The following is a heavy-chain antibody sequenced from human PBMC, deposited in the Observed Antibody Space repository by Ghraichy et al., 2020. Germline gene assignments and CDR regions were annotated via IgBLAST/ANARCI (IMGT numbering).Heavy chain of an antibody. CDR2: IYYSGTT. J-gene: IGHJ3*02. D-gene: IGHD3-22*01. CDR3: AREKMYYFESSVKTVAAFEI. CDR1: GGSISGYY. Sequence: SQTLSLTCTVSGGSISGYYWSWIRQSPGKGLEWIGYIYYSGTTNYNPSLKSRVTISVDTSKNQFSLKLSSVTAADTAVYYCAREKMYYFESSVKTVAAFEIWGQGTMVTVSS. V-gene: IGHV4-59*01.